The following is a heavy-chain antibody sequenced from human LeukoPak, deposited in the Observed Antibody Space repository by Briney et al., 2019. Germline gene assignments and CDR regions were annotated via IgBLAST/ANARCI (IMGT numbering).Heavy chain of an antibody. Sequence: KPSETLSLTCAVYGGSFSGYYWSWIRQPPGKGLEWIGEINHSGSTNYNSSLKSRVTISVDTSKNQFSLKLSSVTAADTAVYYCARDKQLVRGFYYYYYYMDVWGKGTTVTVSS. V-gene: IGHV4-34*01. D-gene: IGHD6-6*01. J-gene: IGHJ6*03. CDR3: ARDKQLVRGFYYYYYYMDV. CDR1: GGSFSGYY. CDR2: INHSGST.